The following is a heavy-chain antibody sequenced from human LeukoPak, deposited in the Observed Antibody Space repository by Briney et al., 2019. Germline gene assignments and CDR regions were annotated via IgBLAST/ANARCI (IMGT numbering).Heavy chain of an antibody. Sequence: SQTLSLTCTVSGGSISSGGYYWSWIRQPPGKGLEWIGYIYHSGSTYYNPSLKSRVTISVDRSKNQFSLKLSSVTAADTAVYYCARAASSGSVEYDYWGQGTLVTVSS. D-gene: IGHD1-26*01. J-gene: IGHJ4*02. CDR3: ARAASSGSVEYDY. CDR1: GGSISSGGYY. V-gene: IGHV4-30-2*01. CDR2: IYHSGST.